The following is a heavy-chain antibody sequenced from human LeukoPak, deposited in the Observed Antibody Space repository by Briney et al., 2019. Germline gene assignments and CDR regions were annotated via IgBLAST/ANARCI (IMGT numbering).Heavy chain of an antibody. CDR1: GFTFTSYD. CDR3: SRAPERGNYFDC. V-gene: IGHV1-46*01. J-gene: IGHJ4*02. Sequence: ASVRLSCAASGFTFTSYDMHWVRQAPGQGLQWMSIINPSAGSTTYAQALHGRFTITRDSSKSTVYIQMSSLRSEDTAVYYCSRAPERGNYFDCWGQGTLVSV. D-gene: IGHD3-16*01. CDR2: INPSAGST.